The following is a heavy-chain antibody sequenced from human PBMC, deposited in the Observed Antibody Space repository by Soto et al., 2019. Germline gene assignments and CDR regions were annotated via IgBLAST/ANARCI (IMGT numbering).Heavy chain of an antibody. D-gene: IGHD3-16*01. CDR2: IKSKTDGGTT. CDR1: GFTFSNAW. Sequence: GGSLRLSCAASGFTFSNAWMSWVRQAPGKGLEWVGRIKSKTDGGTTDYAAPVKGRFTISSDDSKNTLYLQMNSLKTEDSALSYRTTSQGESDAFDIWGQGTMVTVSS. CDR3: TTSQGESDAFDI. J-gene: IGHJ3*02. V-gene: IGHV3-15*01.